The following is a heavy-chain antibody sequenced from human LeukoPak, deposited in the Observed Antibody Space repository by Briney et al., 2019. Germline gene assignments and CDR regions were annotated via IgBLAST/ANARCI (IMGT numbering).Heavy chain of an antibody. V-gene: IGHV3-74*01. J-gene: IGHJ4*02. CDR3: ARGRPHGNDY. Sequence: GGSLRLSCAASGFTFSSYWMNWVRQAPGKGLVWVSRIASDGSSTTYADSVKGRFSISRDNAKNTLYLQMNSLRVEDTAVYYCARGRPHGNDYWGRGTLVTVSS. D-gene: IGHD4-23*01. CDR2: IASDGSST. CDR1: GFTFSSYW.